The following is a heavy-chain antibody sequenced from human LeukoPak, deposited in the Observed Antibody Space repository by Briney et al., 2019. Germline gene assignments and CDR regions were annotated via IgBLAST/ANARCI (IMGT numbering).Heavy chain of an antibody. CDR3: TVMHRYYDGSGYWVQ. V-gene: IGHV3-23*01. D-gene: IGHD3-22*01. CDR1: GFTFSSYA. CDR2: ISTNGGST. Sequence: AGSLTLSCEASGFTFSSYAMSWVRQPPGKGLEWVSGISTNGGSTSYAASVKGRLTINRHNPRNMLYMKMTSLRAEDTAVYYCTVMHRYYDGSGYWVQWGQGTLVTVSS. J-gene: IGHJ4*02.